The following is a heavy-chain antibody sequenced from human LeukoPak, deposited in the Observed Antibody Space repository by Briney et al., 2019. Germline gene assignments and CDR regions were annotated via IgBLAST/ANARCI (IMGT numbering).Heavy chain of an antibody. Sequence: GASVKVSCKASGYTFTGYYMHWVRQAPGQGLEWMGWINPNSGGTNYAQKFQGRVTMTRDTSISTAYMELSRLRSDDTAVYYCARQPFGLQPTQMGWGQGTLVTVSS. CDR1: GYTFTGYY. CDR2: INPNSGGT. D-gene: IGHD3-16*01. CDR3: ARQPFGLQPTQMG. V-gene: IGHV1-2*02. J-gene: IGHJ4*02.